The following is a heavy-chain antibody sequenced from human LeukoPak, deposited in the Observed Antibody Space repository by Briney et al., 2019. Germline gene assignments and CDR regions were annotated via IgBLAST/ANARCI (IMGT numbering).Heavy chain of an antibody. CDR1: GFTVSDNY. J-gene: IGHJ4*02. D-gene: IGHD1-26*01. CDR2: IYSGGNT. V-gene: IGHV3-66*01. Sequence: GGSLRLSCAASGFTVSDNYMSWVRQAPGKGLEWVSIIYSGGNTYYADSVKGRFTVSRDNSKNTLYLQMNSLRAEDTAVYYCARVIVGTTTRLDYFDYWGQGTLVTVAS. CDR3: ARVIVGTTTRLDYFDY.